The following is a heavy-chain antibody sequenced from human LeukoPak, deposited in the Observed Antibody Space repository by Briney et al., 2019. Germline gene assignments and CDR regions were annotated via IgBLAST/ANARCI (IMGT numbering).Heavy chain of an antibody. J-gene: IGHJ4*02. V-gene: IGHV3-30*04. CDR3: ARGGEFQLLYGSDY. CDR2: ISYDGRNN. Sequence: GGSLRLSCAASGFTFSSYVMHWVRQAPGKGLEWVAFISYDGRNNYYADSVKGRFTISRDNSKNTLYLQMNSLKPEDTAVYYCARGGEFQLLYGSDYWGQGTLVPVSS. D-gene: IGHD2-2*02. CDR1: GFTFSSYV.